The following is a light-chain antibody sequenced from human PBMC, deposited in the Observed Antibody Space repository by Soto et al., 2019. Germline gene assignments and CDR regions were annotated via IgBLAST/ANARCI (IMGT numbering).Light chain of an antibody. V-gene: IGKV3-20*01. Sequence: TVLTQSPGTLSLSPGERATLSCRASQSVSSTYVSWYQQKPGQAPSLLIFGASSRAPGIPDRFSGSGSGTDFTLTISRLEPEDFAVYYCQQSANSPVTFGQGTKLESK. J-gene: IGKJ2*01. CDR1: QSVSSTY. CDR3: QQSANSPVT. CDR2: GAS.